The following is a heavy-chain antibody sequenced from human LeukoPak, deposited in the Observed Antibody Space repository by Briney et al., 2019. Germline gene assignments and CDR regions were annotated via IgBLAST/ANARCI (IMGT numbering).Heavy chain of an antibody. Sequence: GGSLRLSCASSGFTVSINYMSWVRQAPGEGLEWVSVIYTTGKTYYADSVKGRFSISRDNSKNTVYLQMNSLRAEDTAVYYCAKVSPTGRAFDCWGQGTLVTVSS. CDR1: GFTVSINY. J-gene: IGHJ4*02. CDR2: IYTTGKT. V-gene: IGHV3-53*01. CDR3: AKVSPTGRAFDC. D-gene: IGHD1-1*01.